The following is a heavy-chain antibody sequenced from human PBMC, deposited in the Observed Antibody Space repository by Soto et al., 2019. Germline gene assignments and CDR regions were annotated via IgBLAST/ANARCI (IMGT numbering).Heavy chain of an antibody. Sequence: GASLKISCQSSGYTFSNFWIGWVRQLPGKGLEWMGIIYPGDHETRYSPSFHGKVTISADRSINTAYLQWNSLEASDTAFYFCARSPRSSPYFDYWGRGALVTVSS. J-gene: IGHJ4*02. CDR1: GYTFSNFW. V-gene: IGHV5-51*01. CDR3: ARSPRSSPYFDY. CDR2: IYPGDHET. D-gene: IGHD6-13*01.